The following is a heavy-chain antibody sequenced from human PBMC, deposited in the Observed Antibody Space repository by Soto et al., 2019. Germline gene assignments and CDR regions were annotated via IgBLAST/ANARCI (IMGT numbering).Heavy chain of an antibody. V-gene: IGHV4-31*01. Sequence: SETLSLTCTVSGDSISSGAYYWTWIRQHPGKGLEWIGYIFYSGSTYYNPSLESLVSISVDTSKNQFSLKLSSVTAADTAVYYCARGNSGKYFFDYWGPGTLVTVSS. CDR1: GDSISSGAYY. CDR3: ARGNSGKYFFDY. D-gene: IGHD3-10*01. CDR2: IFYSGST. J-gene: IGHJ4*02.